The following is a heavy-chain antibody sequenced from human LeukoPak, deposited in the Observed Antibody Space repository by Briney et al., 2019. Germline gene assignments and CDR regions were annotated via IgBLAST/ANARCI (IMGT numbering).Heavy chain of an antibody. Sequence: GGSLRLSCAASGFIFSSYWMSWVRQAPGEGLEWVANIKQGGNEKYYLDSVKGRSTISRDNAKNSLYLQMNSLRADDTAVYYCASSPQGGFDYWGQGTLVTVSS. D-gene: IGHD3-16*01. V-gene: IGHV3-7*01. CDR2: IKQGGNEK. CDR1: GFIFSSYW. J-gene: IGHJ4*02. CDR3: ASSPQGGFDY.